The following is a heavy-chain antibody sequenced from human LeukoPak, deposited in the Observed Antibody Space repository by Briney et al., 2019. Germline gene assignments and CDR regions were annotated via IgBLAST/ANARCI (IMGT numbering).Heavy chain of an antibody. J-gene: IGHJ4*02. Sequence: PGGSLRLSCAASGFTFSSYAMHWVRQAPGKGLEWVAVISYDGSNKYYADSVKGRFTISRDNSKNTLYLQMNSLRAEDTAVYYCARARSRSIAARLDYWGQGTLVTVSS. V-gene: IGHV3-30*04. D-gene: IGHD6-6*01. CDR1: GFTFSSYA. CDR3: ARARSRSIAARLDY. CDR2: ISYDGSNK.